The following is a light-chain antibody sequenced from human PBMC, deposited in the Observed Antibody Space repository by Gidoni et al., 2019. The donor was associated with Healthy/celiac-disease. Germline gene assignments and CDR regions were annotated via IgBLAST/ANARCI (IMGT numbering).Light chain of an antibody. CDR2: DVS. V-gene: IGLV2-14*01. CDR1: SSDVGGYNY. Sequence: QSALTQPPSVSASPGQSITISCTGTSSDVGGYNYVPWYQQHPGKAPKLMIYDVSNRPSGVSNRFSGSKSGNTASLTISGLQAEDEADYYCSSYTSSSTWVFGGGTKLTVL. CDR3: SSYTSSSTWV. J-gene: IGLJ3*02.